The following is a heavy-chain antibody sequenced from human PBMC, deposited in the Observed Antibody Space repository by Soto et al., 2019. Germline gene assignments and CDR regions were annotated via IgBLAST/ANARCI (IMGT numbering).Heavy chain of an antibody. CDR1: GFTVSSNY. Sequence: GGSLRLSCAASGFTVSSNYLSWVRQAPWKGLEWFSVIYSGGSTYYADSVKGRFTISRDNSKNTLYLQMNSLRAEDTAVYYCASQAARRSIGYYLHFDYWGQGTLVTVS. J-gene: IGHJ4*02. D-gene: IGHD3-22*01. CDR2: IYSGGST. CDR3: ASQAARRSIGYYLHFDY. V-gene: IGHV3-53*01.